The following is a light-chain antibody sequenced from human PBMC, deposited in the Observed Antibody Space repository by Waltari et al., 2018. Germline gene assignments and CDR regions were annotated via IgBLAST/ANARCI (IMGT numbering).Light chain of an antibody. CDR1: NIRKKM. CDR3: QVWDFTSDQVV. V-gene: IGLV3-21*02. Sequence: SYALIQPPSVSVDPGRTARIPCGGDNIRKKMGHWYQRKPGQAPVLVVHDDSDRPAGIPERFSGSNSGHTATLTITRVDAGDEADYYCQVWDFTSDQVVFGGGTRLTVL. J-gene: IGLJ2*01. CDR2: DDS.